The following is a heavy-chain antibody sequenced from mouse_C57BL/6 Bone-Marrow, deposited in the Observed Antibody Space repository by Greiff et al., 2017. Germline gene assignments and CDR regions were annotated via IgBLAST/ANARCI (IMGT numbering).Heavy chain of an antibody. Sequence: QVQLQQPGAELVKPGASVKMSCKASGYTFTSYWITWVKQRPGQGLEWIGDIYPGSGSTNYNEKFKSKATLTVDTSSSTAYMQLNRLTSEDSAVYYCARTGGLIATVTRYYFDDWGQGTTLTVSS. J-gene: IGHJ2*01. D-gene: IGHD1-1*01. CDR2: IYPGSGST. V-gene: IGHV1-55*01. CDR3: ARTGGLIATVTRYYFDD. CDR1: GYTFTSYW.